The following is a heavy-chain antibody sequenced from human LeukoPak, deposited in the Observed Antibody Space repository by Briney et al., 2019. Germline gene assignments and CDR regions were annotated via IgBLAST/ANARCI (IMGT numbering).Heavy chain of an antibody. J-gene: IGHJ4*02. CDR1: GGSFSGYY. V-gene: IGHV4-34*01. CDR3: ARGRDYIMPTIGSNFDY. D-gene: IGHD5-12*01. CDR2: INHSGST. Sequence: SETLSLTCAVYGGSFSGYYWSWLRQPPGKGLEWIGEINHSGSTNYNQSLKSRVTISVDTSKNQFSLKLSSVTAADPAVYYCARGRDYIMPTIGSNFDYWGQGTLVTVSS.